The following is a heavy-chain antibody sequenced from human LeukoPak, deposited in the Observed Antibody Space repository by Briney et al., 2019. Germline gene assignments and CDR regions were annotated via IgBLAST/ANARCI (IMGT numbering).Heavy chain of an antibody. CDR3: VREAPQYFDGYSRPNHQLDS. Sequence: GGSLRLSCAASGFNVNDYSMSWVRQAPGKGLEWVSGISWRGARLGYADSVKGRFTISRDNAKNSLYLQMNSLRAEDMALYYVVREAPQYFDGYSRPNHQLDSWGQGTLVTVSS. CDR2: ISWRGARL. D-gene: IGHD5-24*01. V-gene: IGHV3-9*03. CDR1: GFNVNDYS. J-gene: IGHJ4*02.